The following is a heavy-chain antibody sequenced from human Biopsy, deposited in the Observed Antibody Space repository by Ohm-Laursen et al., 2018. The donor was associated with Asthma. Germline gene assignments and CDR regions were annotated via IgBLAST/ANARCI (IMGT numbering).Heavy chain of an antibody. CDR1: GYTFNSSG. J-gene: IGHJ6*02. CDR3: ARAVDYSHYYGIDV. D-gene: IGHD3-10*01. V-gene: IGHV1-18*01. Sequence: GSSVKVSCKTSGYTFNSSGITWVRQAPGQGLEWMGGISVYNGNTKVAQKLQDRVTMITDTSTSTAYMELRSLRSDDTAVYFCARAVDYSHYYGIDVWGQGTTVPVS. CDR2: ISVYNGNT.